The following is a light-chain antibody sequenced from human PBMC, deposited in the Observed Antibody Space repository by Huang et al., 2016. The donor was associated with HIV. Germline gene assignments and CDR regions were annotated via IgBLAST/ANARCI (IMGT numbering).Light chain of an antibody. CDR1: QGISSY. CDR3: QQLNSYPWVT. Sequence: IQLTQSPSSLSASVGDRVTITCRASQGISSYLAWYQQKPGKAPKLLIYVASTLQSGVPSRFSGSGSGTDFTRTISSLQPEDFATYYCQQLNSYPWVTFGPGTKVDIK. J-gene: IGKJ3*01. V-gene: IGKV1-9*01. CDR2: VAS.